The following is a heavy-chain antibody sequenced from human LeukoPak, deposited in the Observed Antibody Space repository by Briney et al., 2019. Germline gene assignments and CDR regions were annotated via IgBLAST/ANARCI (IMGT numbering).Heavy chain of an antibody. CDR1: GGSFSGYY. CDR2: IYYSGST. V-gene: IGHV4-59*01. Sequence: PSETLSLTCAVNGGSFSGYYWSWIRQPPGKGLEWIGYIYYSGSTNYNPSLKSRVTISVDTSKNQFSLKLSSVTAADTVVYYCARGASSGWTPYYYYYYGMDVWGQGTTVTVSS. CDR3: ARGASSGWTPYYYYYYGMDV. D-gene: IGHD6-19*01. J-gene: IGHJ6*02.